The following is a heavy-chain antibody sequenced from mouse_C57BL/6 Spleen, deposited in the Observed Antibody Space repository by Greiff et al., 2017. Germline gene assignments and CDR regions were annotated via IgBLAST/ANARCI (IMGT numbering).Heavy chain of an antibody. Sequence: VQLQQSGPVLVKPGASVKMSCKASGYTFTDYYMNWVKQSHGKSLEWIGVINPYNGGTSYNQKFKGKDTLTVDKSSSTAFMELNSLTSEDSAVYYWERGERFAYWGQGTLVTVSA. J-gene: IGHJ3*01. CDR2: INPYNGGT. V-gene: IGHV1-19*01. CDR3: ERGERFAY. CDR1: GYTFTDYY.